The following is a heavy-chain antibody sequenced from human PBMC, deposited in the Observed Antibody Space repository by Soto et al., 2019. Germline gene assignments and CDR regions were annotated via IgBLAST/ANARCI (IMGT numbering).Heavy chain of an antibody. V-gene: IGHV4-59*01. D-gene: IGHD6-13*01. CDR1: GGSISSYY. J-gene: IGHJ5*02. CDR3: ARDFAIAAVQMPPGWIHP. CDR2: IYYSGST. Sequence: SETLSLTCSVSGGSISSYYWSWIWQPPGKGLEWIGYIYYSGSTNYNPSLKSRVTISVDTPKNQFSLKLISVTAADTAVYYCARDFAIAAVQMPPGWIHPCGQGILVTVSS.